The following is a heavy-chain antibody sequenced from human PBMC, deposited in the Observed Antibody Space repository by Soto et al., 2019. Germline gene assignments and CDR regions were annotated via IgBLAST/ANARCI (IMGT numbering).Heavy chain of an antibody. D-gene: IGHD2-15*01. V-gene: IGHV3-74*01. J-gene: IGHJ6*03. Sequence: EVQLVESGGGLVQPGGSLRLSCAASGFTFSNYWMYWVRQAPGKGLVWVSRINSDGSNSSYADSVKGRFTISRDNAKSTLYLQMNSLRAEETAVYYCARGDCVGGSCYSLAGSYYYYMDVWGKGTKVTVFS. CDR2: INSDGSNS. CDR3: ARGDCVGGSCYSLAGSYYYYMDV. CDR1: GFTFSNYW.